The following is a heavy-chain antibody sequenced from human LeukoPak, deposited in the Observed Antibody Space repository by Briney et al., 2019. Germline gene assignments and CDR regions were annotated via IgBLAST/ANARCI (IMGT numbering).Heavy chain of an antibody. V-gene: IGHV3-30*18. CDR1: GFTFSNYD. Sequence: SGGSLRLSCAASGFTFSNYDMHWVRQAPGKGLEWVAVISYDGTNKYYADSEKGRFTISRDNSKSTLYLQMNSLRAEDTAVYYCAKDNDFVYWGQGTLVTVSS. CDR2: ISYDGTNK. D-gene: IGHD3-3*01. CDR3: AKDNDFVY. J-gene: IGHJ4*02.